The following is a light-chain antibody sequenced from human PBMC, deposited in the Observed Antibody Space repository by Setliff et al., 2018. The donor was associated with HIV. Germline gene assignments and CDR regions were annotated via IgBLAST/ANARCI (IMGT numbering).Light chain of an antibody. CDR3: RSSKSISTYV. J-gene: IGLJ1*01. CDR2: EVS. Sequence: QSALTQPASVSGSPGQSSTISCTGTSSDVGGYNYVSWYQQHPGKAPKLMIYEVSDRPSGVSNRFSGSQSGNTASLTISVLQAEAEADYYCRSSKSISTYVFGTGPKVTVL. CDR1: SSDVGGYNY. V-gene: IGLV2-14*01.